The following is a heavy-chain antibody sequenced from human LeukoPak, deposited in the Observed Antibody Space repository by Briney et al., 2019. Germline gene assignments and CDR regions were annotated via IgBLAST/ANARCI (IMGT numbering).Heavy chain of an antibody. V-gene: IGHV4-59*01. J-gene: IGHJ6*02. CDR2: ICYSGST. CDR3: ASSPRPSDYYYYGMDV. CDR1: GGSISSYY. D-gene: IGHD3-10*01. Sequence: SETLSLTCTVSGGSISSYYWSWIRQPPGKGLEWIWYICYSGSTNYNPSLKSRVTISVDTSKNPFSLKLSSVTAADTAVYYCASSPRPSDYYYYGMDVWGQGTTVTVSS.